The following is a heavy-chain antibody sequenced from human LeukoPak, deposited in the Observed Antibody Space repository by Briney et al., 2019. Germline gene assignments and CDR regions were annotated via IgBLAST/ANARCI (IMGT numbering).Heavy chain of an antibody. CDR2: INHSGST. CDR1: GGSFSGYY. CDR3: ARVLVYYGSGSYSPYYYYMDV. D-gene: IGHD3-10*01. Sequence: SETLSLTCAVYGGSFSGYYWSWIRQPPGKGLEWIGEINHSGSTNYNPSLKSRVTISVDTSKNQFSLKLSSVTAADTAVYYCARVLVYYGSGSYSPYYYYMDVWGKGTTATVSS. V-gene: IGHV4-34*01. J-gene: IGHJ6*03.